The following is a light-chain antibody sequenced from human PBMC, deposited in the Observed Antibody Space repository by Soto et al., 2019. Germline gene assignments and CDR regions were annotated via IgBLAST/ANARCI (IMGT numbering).Light chain of an antibody. J-gene: IGKJ1*01. V-gene: IGKV2-28*01. Sequence: DIVMTQSPLSLPVTPGEPSSSSFSSSHILVNSYGYNYLDWYLQKPGQSPQLLIYLGSNRASGVPDRFSGSGSGTDFTLKISRVEAEDAGVYYCMQALQTPAFGQGTKVDIK. CDR3: MQALQTPA. CDR1: HILVNSYGYNY. CDR2: LGS.